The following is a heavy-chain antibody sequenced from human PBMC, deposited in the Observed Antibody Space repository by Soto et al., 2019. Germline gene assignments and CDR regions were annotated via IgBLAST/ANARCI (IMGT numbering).Heavy chain of an antibody. J-gene: IGHJ4*02. Sequence: QVQLVESGGGVVQPGRSLRLSCAASGFTFSSYSMHWVRQAPGKGLEWVAVMSYGGSNIYYADSVKGRFTISRDNSKNSLYLETTRMRDEDSAGYYCERDTSPYSTGWQNRHFDDGGQGPLATV. CDR1: GFTFSSYS. D-gene: IGHD6-19*01. V-gene: IGHV3-30-3*01. CDR3: ERDTSPYSTGWQNRHFDD. CDR2: MSYGGSNI.